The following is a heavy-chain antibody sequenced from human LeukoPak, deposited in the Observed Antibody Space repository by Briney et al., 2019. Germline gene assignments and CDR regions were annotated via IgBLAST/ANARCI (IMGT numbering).Heavy chain of an antibody. V-gene: IGHV1-46*01. CDR3: ARQLALVESPDY. Sequence: GASVKVSCTASGFTSIRFHIDWVRQAPGQGLEWMGLISPSCGSTRSAQRFQGRVAMTRDTSTSTVYMEVSTLTSENTLVYYCARQLALVESPDYCGQGALVTVSS. J-gene: IGHJ4*02. D-gene: IGHD6-6*01. CDR1: GFTSIRFH. CDR2: ISPSCGST.